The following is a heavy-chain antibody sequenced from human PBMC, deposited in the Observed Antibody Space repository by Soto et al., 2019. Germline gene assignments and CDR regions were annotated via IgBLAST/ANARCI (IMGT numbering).Heavy chain of an antibody. D-gene: IGHD2-21*01. CDR2: IYVTGAV. J-gene: IGHJ5*02. CDR3: ARIPIATNNYKWVDA. V-gene: IGHV4-31*03. CDR1: GAALNSGNYY. Sequence: SETLSLTCSVSGAALNSGNYYWCWIRQVPGKGLEWIGHIYVTGAVDYNPSLRDRITISQDTSERQFSLNLRLVTAADTAVYYSARIPIATNNYKWVDAWGQGSLVTVSS.